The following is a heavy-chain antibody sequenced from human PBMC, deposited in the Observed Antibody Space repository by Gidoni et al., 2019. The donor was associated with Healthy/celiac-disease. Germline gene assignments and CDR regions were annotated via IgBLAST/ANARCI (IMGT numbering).Heavy chain of an antibody. J-gene: IGHJ4*02. CDR2: ISSSSSYI. D-gene: IGHD3-3*01. V-gene: IGHV3-21*01. Sequence: EVQLVESGGGLVKPGGSLRLSCAASGFTFSIYSLNWVRQAPGKGLEWVLSISSSSSYIYYADSVKGRFTISRDNAKNSLYLQMNSLRAEDTAVYYCARDRGHVTIFGVVTPTDFDYWGQGTLVTVSS. CDR1: GFTFSIYS. CDR3: ARDRGHVTIFGVVTPTDFDY.